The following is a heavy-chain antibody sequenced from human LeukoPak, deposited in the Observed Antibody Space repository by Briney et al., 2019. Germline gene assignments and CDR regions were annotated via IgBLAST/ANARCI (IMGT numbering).Heavy chain of an antibody. V-gene: IGHV3-30*03. CDR1: GFTFSSYG. D-gene: IGHD5-18*01. CDR2: ISYDGSNK. Sequence: PGGSLRLSCAASGFTFSSYGMHWVRQAPGKGLEWVAVISYDGSNKYYADSVKGRFTISRDNSKNTLYLQMNSLRAEDTAVYYCARDAPRHVYSYGYGGDAFDIWGQGTMVTVSS. CDR3: ARDAPRHVYSYGYGGDAFDI. J-gene: IGHJ3*02.